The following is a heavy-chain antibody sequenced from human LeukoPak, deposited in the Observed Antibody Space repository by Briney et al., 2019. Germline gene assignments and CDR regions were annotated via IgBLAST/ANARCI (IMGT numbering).Heavy chain of an antibody. J-gene: IGHJ4*02. CDR1: GYNFISYG. CDR2: ISPFNGDT. V-gene: IGHV1-18*04. CDR3: ARLGARVSTSCCNDY. D-gene: IGHD2-2*01. Sequence: EASVKVSCKASGYNFISYGVSWMRLVPGQGLEWMGWISPFNGDTNYAQTFQGRVTMTTDTSTSTVYMELRSLKLDDTAVYYCARLGARVSTSCCNDYWGQGTLVTVSS.